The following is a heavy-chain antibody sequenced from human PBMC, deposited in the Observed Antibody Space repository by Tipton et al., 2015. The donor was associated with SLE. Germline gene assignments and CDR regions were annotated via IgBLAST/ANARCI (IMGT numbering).Heavy chain of an antibody. CDR1: GLTFTSYW. J-gene: IGHJ4*02. D-gene: IGHD1-26*01. Sequence: SLRLSCAASGLTFTSYWMTWVRQAPGRGPEWVANIKPDGTTEYYADSVKGRFTISRDNAQSSVFLQMASLRVEDTAVYYCARDWALGLQCSVSSCYGGDYWGQGVLVIVSS. CDR2: IKPDGTTE. V-gene: IGHV3-7*01. CDR3: ARDWALGLQCSVSSCYGGDY.